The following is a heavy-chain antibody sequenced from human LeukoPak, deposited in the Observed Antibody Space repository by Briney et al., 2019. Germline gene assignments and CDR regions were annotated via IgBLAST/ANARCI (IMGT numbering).Heavy chain of an antibody. Sequence: ASVKVSCKASGYTFTGYYMHWVRQAPGQGLEWMGWINPNSGGTNYAQKFQGRVTMTRDTSISTAYMELSRLRSDDTAVYYCARARRIVGATESNWFDPWGQGTLVTVSS. V-gene: IGHV1-2*02. CDR1: GYTFTGYY. CDR2: INPNSGGT. J-gene: IGHJ5*02. D-gene: IGHD1-26*01. CDR3: ARARRIVGATESNWFDP.